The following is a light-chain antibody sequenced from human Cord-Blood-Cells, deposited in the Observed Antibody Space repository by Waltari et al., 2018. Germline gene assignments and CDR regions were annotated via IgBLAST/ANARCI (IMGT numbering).Light chain of an antibody. CDR1: SSDVGGSNY. V-gene: IGLV2-14*01. Sequence: QSALTQPASVSGSPGQPITIPCTGTSSDVGGSNYASWYQQHPGKAPKLMIYEVSNRPSGVSNRFSGSKSGNTASLTISGLQAEDEADYYCSSYTSSSTYVFGTGTKVTVL. J-gene: IGLJ1*01. CDR2: EVS. CDR3: SSYTSSSTYV.